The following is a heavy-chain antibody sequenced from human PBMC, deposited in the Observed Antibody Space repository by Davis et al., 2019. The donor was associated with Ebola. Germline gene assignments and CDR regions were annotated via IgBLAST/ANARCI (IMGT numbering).Heavy chain of an antibody. CDR1: GFTVSSNY. J-gene: IGHJ6*02. CDR3: ARDHIRERSYYYYGMDV. V-gene: IGHV3-53*01. D-gene: IGHD1-1*01. CDR2: LYSGGNT. Sequence: GESLKISCAASGFTVSSNYMSWVRQAPGKGLEWVSVLYSGGNTHYTDSVKGRFTISRDNAKNFLYLQMNSLRAEDTAVYYCARDHIRERSYYYYGMDVWGQGTTVTVSS.